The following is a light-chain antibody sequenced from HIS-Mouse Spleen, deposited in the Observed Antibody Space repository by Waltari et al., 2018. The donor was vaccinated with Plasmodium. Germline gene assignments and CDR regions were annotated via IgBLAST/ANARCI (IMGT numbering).Light chain of an antibody. CDR1: ALPQQY. J-gene: IGLJ3*02. CDR2: NDS. CDR3: QSADSSGTPNWV. V-gene: IGLV3-25*03. Sequence: SYELTQPPSVSVSPGQTARLPCSGDALPQQYASWYQQKPGQAPVLVIYNDSERPSGIPERFSGSSSGTTVTLTISGVQAEDEADYYCQSADSSGTPNWVFGGGTKLTVL.